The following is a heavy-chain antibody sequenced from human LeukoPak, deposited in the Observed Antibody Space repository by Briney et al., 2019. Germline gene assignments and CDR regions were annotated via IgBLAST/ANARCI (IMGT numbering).Heavy chain of an antibody. V-gene: IGHV3-48*04. CDR1: GFTFSSYS. D-gene: IGHD6-19*01. CDR2: ISSSSSTI. CDR3: ARDKGSGWLDFDY. Sequence: GGSLRLSCAASGFTFSSYSMNWVRQAPGKGLEWVSYISSSSSTIYYADSVKGRFTISRDNAKNSLYLQMNSLRAEDTAVYYCARDKGSGWLDFDYWGQGTLVTVSS. J-gene: IGHJ4*02.